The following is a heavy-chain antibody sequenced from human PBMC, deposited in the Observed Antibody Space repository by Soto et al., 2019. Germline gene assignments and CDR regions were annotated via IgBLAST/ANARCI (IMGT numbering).Heavy chain of an antibody. CDR2: IYSGGST. CDR3: ARELGGVGATNAFDI. D-gene: IGHD1-26*01. Sequence: GGSLRLSCAASGFTVSSNYMSWVRQAPGKGLEWVSVIYSGGSTYYADSVKGRFTISRDNSKNTLYLQMNSLRAEDTAVYYCARELGGVGATNAFDIWGQGTMVTVSS. V-gene: IGHV3-53*01. J-gene: IGHJ3*02. CDR1: GFTVSSNY.